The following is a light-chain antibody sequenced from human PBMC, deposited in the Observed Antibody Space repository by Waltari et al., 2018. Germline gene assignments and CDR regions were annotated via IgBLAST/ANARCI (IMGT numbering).Light chain of an antibody. V-gene: IGKV3-15*01. CDR3: LQYDNWPPANT. Sequence: EVVMTQSPATLPVSPGDRATLSCRASQTVSRNLAWYQQKPGQAPRLLIYGASTRATDIPARFSGSGSGTEFTLTISSLQSEDFAIYYCLQYDNWPPANTFGQGTKLEIK. CDR2: GAS. CDR1: QTVSRN. J-gene: IGKJ2*01.